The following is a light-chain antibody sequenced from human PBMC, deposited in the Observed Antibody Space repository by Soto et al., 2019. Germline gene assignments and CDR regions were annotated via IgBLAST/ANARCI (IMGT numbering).Light chain of an antibody. CDR3: SSYTSSGTVV. Sequence: QSALTQPASVSGSPGQSITISCTGTISDVGGYNYVSWYQQHPAKAPKLMIYDVSNRPSGVSNRFSGSKSGNTASLTISGLQAEDEADYYCSSYTSSGTVVFGGGTKLNVL. J-gene: IGLJ2*01. CDR1: ISDVGGYNY. V-gene: IGLV2-14*01. CDR2: DVS.